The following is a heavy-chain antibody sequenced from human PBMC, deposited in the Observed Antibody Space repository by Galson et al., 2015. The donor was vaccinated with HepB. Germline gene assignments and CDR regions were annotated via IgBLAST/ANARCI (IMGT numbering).Heavy chain of an antibody. V-gene: IGHV3-21*01. D-gene: IGHD2-21*02. J-gene: IGHJ6*02. CDR1: GFTFSSYS. Sequence: SLRLSCAASGFTFSSYSMIWVRQAPGKGLEWVSSISSSSSYIYYADSVKGRFTISRDNAKNSLYLQMNSLRAEDTAVYYCAREEYCGGDCYPKYYGMDVWGQGTTVTVSS. CDR2: ISSSSSYI. CDR3: AREEYCGGDCYPKYYGMDV.